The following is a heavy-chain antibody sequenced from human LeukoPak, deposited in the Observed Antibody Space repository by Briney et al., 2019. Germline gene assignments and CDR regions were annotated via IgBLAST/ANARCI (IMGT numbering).Heavy chain of an antibody. D-gene: IGHD5/OR15-5a*01. CDR3: VRGGIRVSGIDAFDI. V-gene: IGHV3-13*01. Sequence: GGSLRLSCAASGFTHSNYDMHWVRQGPGGGLEWVSAIGIADDTHYADSVKGRFTISRENARNSLYLQINSLRDGDTAVYYCVRGGIRVSGIDAFDIWGQGTVVTVSS. CDR1: GFTHSNYD. CDR2: IGIADDT. J-gene: IGHJ3*02.